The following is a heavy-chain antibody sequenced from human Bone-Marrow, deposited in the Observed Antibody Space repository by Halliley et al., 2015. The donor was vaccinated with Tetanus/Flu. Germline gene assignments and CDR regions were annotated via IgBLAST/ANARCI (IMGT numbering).Heavy chain of an antibody. D-gene: IGHD3-22*01. CDR3: ARARHALYNYVGSGYYGY. CDR2: SRNKDNSYAT. CDR1: GFTFSDHY. V-gene: IGHV3-72*01. J-gene: IGHJ4*02. Sequence: SLRLSCAVSGFTFSDHYMDWVRHAPGKGLEWVGRSRNKDNSYATEYAASVKDRFTISRDESENSLYLQLNSLKTEDTAVYYCARARHALYNYVGSGYYGYWGQGTLVTVSS.